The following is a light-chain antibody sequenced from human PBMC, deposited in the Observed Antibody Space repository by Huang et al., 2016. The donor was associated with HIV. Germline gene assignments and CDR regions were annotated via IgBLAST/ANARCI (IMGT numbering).Light chain of an antibody. Sequence: DIQMTQSPSSLSESVGDRVTITCQASQDISTYLNWYQQKPGNAPKVLIYAASNFETGVPSRFSGSGSGTDFTFTISSLQPGVIATYYFQQYDNLPWTFGQGTKVEIK. CDR3: QQYDNLPWT. CDR2: AAS. V-gene: IGKV1-33*01. J-gene: IGKJ1*01. CDR1: QDISTY.